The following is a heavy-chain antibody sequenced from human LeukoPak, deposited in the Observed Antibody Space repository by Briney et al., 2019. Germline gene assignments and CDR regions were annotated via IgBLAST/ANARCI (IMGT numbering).Heavy chain of an antibody. Sequence: GGSLRLSCAASGFTVRSNYMSWVRQAPGKGLECASVIYGDGRTYYADSVKGRFTISRDNSGNTVYLQMNSLREEDTAMYYCSTTVPNVVATMITDYWGQGTLVTVSS. CDR3: STTVPNVVATMITDY. CDR1: GFTVRSNY. D-gene: IGHD5-12*01. V-gene: IGHV3-53*01. CDR2: IYGDGRT. J-gene: IGHJ4*02.